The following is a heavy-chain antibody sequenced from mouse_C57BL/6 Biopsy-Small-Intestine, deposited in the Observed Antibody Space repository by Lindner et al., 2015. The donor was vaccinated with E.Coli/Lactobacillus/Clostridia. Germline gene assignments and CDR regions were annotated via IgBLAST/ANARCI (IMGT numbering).Heavy chain of an antibody. D-gene: IGHD6-1*01. CDR2: IIPIFGTA. Sequence: SVKVSCKASGGTFSSYSINWVRQAPGQGLEWMGGIIPIFGTANYAQKFQGRVTITADESTSTAYMELSSLRSEDTAVYYCARDPVTIISLHFDYWGQGTLVTVSS. CDR3: ARDPVTIISLHFDY. J-gene: IGHJ4*01. V-gene: IGHV1-81*01. CDR1: GGTFSSYS.